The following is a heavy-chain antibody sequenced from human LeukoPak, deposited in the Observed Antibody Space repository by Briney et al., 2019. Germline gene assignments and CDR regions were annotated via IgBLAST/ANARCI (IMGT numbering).Heavy chain of an antibody. Sequence: VSEKVLYGAWGYTYTSYYMQWVRQPPGKGLEGVRIIHPSCCSKRCAQKSQRRVNMTRDISTHTVHMELSRLRSEDTAVYYCAREARYCSSTSCYNRLGDYGGQGTLVTVSS. D-gene: IGHD2-2*02. CDR1: GYTYTSYY. J-gene: IGHJ4*02. CDR3: AREARYCSSTSCYNRLGDY. V-gene: IGHV1-46*01. CDR2: IHPSCCSK.